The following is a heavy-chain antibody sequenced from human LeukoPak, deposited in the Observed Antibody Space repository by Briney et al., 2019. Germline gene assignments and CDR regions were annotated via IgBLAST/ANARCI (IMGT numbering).Heavy chain of an antibody. V-gene: IGHV3-7*01. D-gene: IGHD4-17*01. Sequence: GGSLRLSWAASGFTFSSYWMSWVRQAPGKWREWVATIRQDGSQKYYVDSVKGRFTISRDNAKNSLYLQMNSLRAEDTAVYYCARESGSVTSEVDFDYWGQGTLVTVSS. CDR2: IRQDGSQK. J-gene: IGHJ4*02. CDR3: ARESGSVTSEVDFDY. CDR1: GFTFSSYW.